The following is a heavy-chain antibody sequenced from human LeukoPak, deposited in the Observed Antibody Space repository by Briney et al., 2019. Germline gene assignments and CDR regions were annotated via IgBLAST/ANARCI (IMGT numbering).Heavy chain of an antibody. V-gene: IGHV3-21*01. J-gene: IGHJ6*02. CDR2: ISSSSYI. D-gene: IGHD5-18*01. Sequence: GGSLRLSCAASGFTFSSYSMNWVRQAPGKGLGWVSSISSSSYIYYADSVKGRFTISRDNAKNSLYLQMNSLRAEDTAVYYCARDRTAMVGDGMDVWGQGTTVTVSS. CDR3: ARDRTAMVGDGMDV. CDR1: GFTFSSYS.